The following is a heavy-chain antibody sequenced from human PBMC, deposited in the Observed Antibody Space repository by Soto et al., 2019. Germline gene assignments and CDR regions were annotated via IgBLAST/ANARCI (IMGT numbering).Heavy chain of an antibody. CDR3: AGGGPVAYGVYNF. J-gene: IGHJ4*02. V-gene: IGHV1-69*02. CDR1: GVALSNHF. CDR2: ITPILGIP. Sequence: QVQLVQSGAEVRKPGSSVKVSCTTSGVALSNHFISWVRLAPGQGLEWMGRITPILGIPNYSQNFQGRLTGTADRSTKRVYVELSGLRSDDSAVYYCAGGGPVAYGVYNFWGQGTMVTVSS. D-gene: IGHD4-17*01.